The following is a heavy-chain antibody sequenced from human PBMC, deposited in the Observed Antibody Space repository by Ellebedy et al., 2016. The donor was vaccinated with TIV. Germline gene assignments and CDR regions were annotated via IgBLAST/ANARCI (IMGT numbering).Heavy chain of an antibody. Sequence: SETLSLTXTVSGGSISSYYWSWIRQPPGKGLEWIGYIYYSGSTNYNPSLKSRVTISVDTSKNQFSLKLSSVTAADTAVYYCAGDRTRLVGPGVYYYYGMDVWGQGTTVTVSS. V-gene: IGHV4-59*01. CDR1: GGSISSYY. CDR3: AGDRTRLVGPGVYYYYGMDV. J-gene: IGHJ6*02. D-gene: IGHD3-9*01. CDR2: IYYSGST.